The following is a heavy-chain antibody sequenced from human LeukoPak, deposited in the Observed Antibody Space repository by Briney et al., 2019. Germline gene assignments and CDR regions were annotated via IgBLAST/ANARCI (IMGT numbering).Heavy chain of an antibody. D-gene: IGHD5-18*01. CDR1: GFTFSSYA. V-gene: IGHV3-64D*06. CDR3: VKDGDTAMVTFDY. CDR2: ISSNGCST. Sequence: GGSLRLSCSASGFTFSSYAMHWVRQAPGKGLEYVSAISSNGCSTYYADSVKGRFTISRDNSKNTLYLQMSSLRAEDTAVYYCVKDGDTAMVTFDYWGQGTLVTVSS. J-gene: IGHJ4*02.